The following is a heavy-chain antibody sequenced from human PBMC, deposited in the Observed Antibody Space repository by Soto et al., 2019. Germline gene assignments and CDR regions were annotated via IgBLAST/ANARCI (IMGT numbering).Heavy chain of an antibody. Sequence: SVKVSCKASGGTFSSYAISWVREAPGQGLEWMGGIIPIFGTANYAQKFQGRVTITADKSTSTAYMELSSLRAEDTAVYYCASGSAGYCSGGSCYSDYYYGMDVWGQGTTVTVSS. V-gene: IGHV1-69*06. CDR2: IIPIFGTA. CDR3: ASGSAGYCSGGSCYSDYYYGMDV. J-gene: IGHJ6*02. CDR1: GGTFSSYA. D-gene: IGHD2-15*01.